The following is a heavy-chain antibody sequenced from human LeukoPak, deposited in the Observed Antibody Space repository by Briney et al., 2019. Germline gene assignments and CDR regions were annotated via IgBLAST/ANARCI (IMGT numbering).Heavy chain of an antibody. CDR2: ISSSSSYI. V-gene: IGHV3-21*01. CDR3: ARHGKIVVVPATTDAFDI. Sequence: GGSLRLSCAASAFTFSSYTMNWVRQAPGKGLERVSAISSSSSYIYYADSVEGRFTISRDNAKNSLYLQMNSLRGEDTAVYYCARHGKIVVVPATTDAFDIWGQGTMVTVSS. D-gene: IGHD2-2*01. CDR1: AFTFSSYT. J-gene: IGHJ3*02.